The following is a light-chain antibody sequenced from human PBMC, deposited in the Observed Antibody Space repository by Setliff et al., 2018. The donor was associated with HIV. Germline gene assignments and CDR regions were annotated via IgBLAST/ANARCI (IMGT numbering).Light chain of an antibody. CDR3: SSYGSGDTPL. V-gene: IGLV2-14*03. J-gene: IGLJ2*01. Sequence: LTQPASVSGSPGQSITISCTGSSSDVGGYDYVSWYQQHPDKAPKLMIFDVTSRPSGVSNRFSGSKSGNTASLTISGLQAEDEAHYYCSSYGSGDTPLFGAGTKVTVL. CDR2: DVT. CDR1: SSDVGGYDY.